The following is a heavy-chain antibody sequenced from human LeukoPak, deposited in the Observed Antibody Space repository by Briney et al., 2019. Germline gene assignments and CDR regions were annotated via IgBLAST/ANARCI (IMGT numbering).Heavy chain of an antibody. V-gene: IGHV4-30-2*01. CDR2: IYHSGST. Sequence: PSQTLSLTCAVSGGSISSGGYSWSWIRQPPGKGLEWIGYIYHSGSTYYNPSLKSRVTISVDTSKNQFSLKLSSVTAADTAVYYCARSGLAVAGTPTYWGQGTLVTVSS. D-gene: IGHD6-19*01. J-gene: IGHJ4*02. CDR3: ARSGLAVAGTPTY. CDR1: GGSISSGGYS.